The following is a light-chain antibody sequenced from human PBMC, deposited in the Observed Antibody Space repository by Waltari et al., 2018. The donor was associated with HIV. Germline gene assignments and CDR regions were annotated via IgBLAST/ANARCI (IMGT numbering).Light chain of an antibody. CDR2: DVS. V-gene: IGLV2-11*01. CDR1: RSDLGGYPY. CDR3: QSYDSSLRASV. J-gene: IGLJ2*01. Sequence: QSALTPPRSVSGSPGQSVSISCPGTRSDLGGYPYVSWHPQHPDKAPKLRIYDVSQRPSGVPDRFSGSKSGTSASLVITGLQAEDEADYYCQSYDSSLRASVFGGGTKLTVL.